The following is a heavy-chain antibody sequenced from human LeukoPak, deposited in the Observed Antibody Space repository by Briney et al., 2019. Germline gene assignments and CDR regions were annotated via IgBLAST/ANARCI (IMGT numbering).Heavy chain of an antibody. Sequence: SETLSLTCTVSGGSISSSSYYWGWIRQPPGKGLEWIGSIYYSGSTYYNPSLKGRVTISVDTSKNQFSLKLSSVTAADTAVYYCARLVVLGTEFDYWGQGTLVTVSS. CDR1: GGSISSSSYY. J-gene: IGHJ4*02. V-gene: IGHV4-39*01. CDR2: IYYSGST. D-gene: IGHD3/OR15-3a*01. CDR3: ARLVVLGTEFDY.